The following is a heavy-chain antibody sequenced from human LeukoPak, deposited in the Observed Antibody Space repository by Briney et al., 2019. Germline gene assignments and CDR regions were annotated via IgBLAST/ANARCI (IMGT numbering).Heavy chain of an antibody. V-gene: IGHV3-21*01. CDR2: ISSRSGYI. CDR1: GFTFSSYT. Sequence: GGSLRLSCAASGFTFSSYTMNWVRQAPGKGLEWVSSISSRSGYIYYADSVKGRFTISRDNAKNSLFLQMNSLRAEDTAVYYCARKTDSGGQGDYWGPGTLVTVSS. J-gene: IGHJ4*02. D-gene: IGHD3-22*01. CDR3: ARKTDSGGQGDY.